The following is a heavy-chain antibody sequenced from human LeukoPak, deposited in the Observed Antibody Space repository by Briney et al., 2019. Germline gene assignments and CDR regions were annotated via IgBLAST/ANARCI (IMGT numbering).Heavy chain of an antibody. J-gene: IGHJ3*02. Sequence: GASVKVSCKASGYTFTGYYMHWVRQAPGQGLEWMGWINPNSGGTNYAQKFQGRVTMTGDTSISTAYMELSRLRSDDTAVYYCARDILTGPGAFDIWGQGTMVTVSS. CDR2: INPNSGGT. D-gene: IGHD3-9*01. CDR1: GYTFTGYY. V-gene: IGHV1-2*02. CDR3: ARDILTGPGAFDI.